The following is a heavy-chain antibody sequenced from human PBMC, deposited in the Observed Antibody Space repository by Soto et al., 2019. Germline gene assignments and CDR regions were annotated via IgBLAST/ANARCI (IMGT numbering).Heavy chain of an antibody. D-gene: IGHD6-13*01. J-gene: IGHJ5*02. V-gene: IGHV3-21*01. CDR2: ISSNSAYI. CDR1: XFTFRSFT. Sequence: SLRLSCAASXFTFRSFTMNWVRQAPGKGLEWVSTISSNSAYIYYTDALRGRFTISRDNAKNSLHLQMNSLRAEDTAVYYCTRDASRDSSARGWFDPWGPGTLVTV. CDR3: TRDASRDSSARGWFDP.